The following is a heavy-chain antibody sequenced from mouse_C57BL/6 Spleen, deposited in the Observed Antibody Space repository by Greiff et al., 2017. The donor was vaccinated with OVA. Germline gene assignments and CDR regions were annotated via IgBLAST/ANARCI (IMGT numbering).Heavy chain of an antibody. CDR2: IFPGSGST. CDR3: ARSYYGSSYGFDWYFDV. V-gene: IGHV1-75*01. CDR1: GYTFTDYY. D-gene: IGHD1-1*01. J-gene: IGHJ1*03. Sequence: QVQLKQSGPELVKPGASVKISCKASGYTFTDYYINWVKQRPGQGLEWIGWIFPGSGSTYYNEKFKGKATLTVDKSSSTAYMLLSSLTSEDSAVYFCARSYYGSSYGFDWYFDVWGTGTTVTVSS.